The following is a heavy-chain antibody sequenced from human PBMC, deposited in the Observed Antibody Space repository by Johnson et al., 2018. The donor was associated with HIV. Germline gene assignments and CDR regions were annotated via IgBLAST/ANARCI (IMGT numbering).Heavy chain of an antibody. J-gene: IGHJ3*02. D-gene: IGHD3-3*01. V-gene: IGHV3-30*03. CDR1: GFTFDDYG. CDR2: ISYDGSNK. Sequence: QVQLVESGGGVVRPGGSLRLSCAASGFTFDDYGMSWVRQAPGKGLEWVAVISYDGSNKYYADSVKGRFTISRDNSKNTLYLQMNSLRAEDTAVYYCAREGYYNFWSGADAFDIWGQGTMVTVSS. CDR3: AREGYYNFWSGADAFDI.